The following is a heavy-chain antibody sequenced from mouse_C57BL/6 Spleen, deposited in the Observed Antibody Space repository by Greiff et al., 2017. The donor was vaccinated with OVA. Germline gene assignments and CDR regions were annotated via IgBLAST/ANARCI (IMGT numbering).Heavy chain of an antibody. V-gene: IGHV1-80*01. J-gene: IGHJ4*01. D-gene: IGHD2-4*01. CDR3: ADDYERAMDY. CDR2: IYPGDGDT. Sequence: VKLMESGAELVKPGASVKISCKASGYAFSSYWMNWVKQRPGKGLEWIGQIYPGDGDTNYNGKFKGKATLTADKSSSTAYMQLSSLTSEDSAVYFCADDYERAMDYWGQGTSVTVSS. CDR1: GYAFSSYW.